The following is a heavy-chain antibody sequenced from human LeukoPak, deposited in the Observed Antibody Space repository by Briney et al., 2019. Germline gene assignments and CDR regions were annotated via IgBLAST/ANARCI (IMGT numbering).Heavy chain of an antibody. CDR3: ARASYYYDSSGYYVY. V-gene: IGHV3-30-3*01. CDR2: ISYDGSNK. Sequence: PGRSLRLSCAASGFTFSSYAVHWVRQAPGKGLEWVAVISYDGSNKYYADSVKGRFTISRDNSKNTLYLQMNSLRAEDTAVYYCARASYYYDSSGYYVYWGQGTLVTVSS. D-gene: IGHD3-22*01. J-gene: IGHJ4*02. CDR1: GFTFSSYA.